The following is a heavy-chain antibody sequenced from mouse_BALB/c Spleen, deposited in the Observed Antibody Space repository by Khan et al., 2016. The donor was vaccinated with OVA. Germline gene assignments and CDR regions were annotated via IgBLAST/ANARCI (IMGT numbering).Heavy chain of an antibody. CDR3: ARRNYFGYTFAY. V-gene: IGHV1-77*01. J-gene: IGHJ3*01. CDR2: ISPGSGDI. Sequence: QVQLQQSGTELARPGASVKLSCKASGYIFTDYYINWVKERTGQGLEWIGEISPGSGDIYSNEKFKGKATLTADKSSSTAYMQFSSLTSEDSAVYYCARRNYFGYTFAYWGQGTLVTVSA. D-gene: IGHD1-2*01. CDR1: GYIFTDYY.